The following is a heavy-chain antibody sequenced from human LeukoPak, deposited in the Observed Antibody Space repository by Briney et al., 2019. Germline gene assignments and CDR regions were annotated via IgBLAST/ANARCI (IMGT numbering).Heavy chain of an antibody. CDR2: ISGSGGST. J-gene: IGHJ5*02. CDR1: GFTFSSYA. V-gene: IGHV3-23*01. CDR3: AKAAYSSSSPWFDP. D-gene: IGHD6-13*01. Sequence: GGSLRLSCAASGFTFSSYAMSWVRQAPGKELEWVSAISGSGGSTYYADSVKGRSTISRDNSKNTLYLQMNSLRAEDTAVYYCAKAAYSSSSPWFDPWGQGTLVTVSS.